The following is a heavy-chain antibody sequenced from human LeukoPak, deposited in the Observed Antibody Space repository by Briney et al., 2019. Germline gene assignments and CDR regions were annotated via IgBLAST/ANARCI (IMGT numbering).Heavy chain of an antibody. D-gene: IGHD3-10*01. CDR1: GFTVSSNY. CDR2: ISGSGGST. CDR3: AAPSLWFGEYKH. Sequence: GGSLRLSCAASGFTVSSNYMSWVRQAPGKGLEWVSAISGSGGSTYYADSVKGRFTISRDNSKNTLYLQMNSLRAEDTAVYYCAAPSLWFGEYKHWGQGTLVTVSS. J-gene: IGHJ4*02. V-gene: IGHV3-23*01.